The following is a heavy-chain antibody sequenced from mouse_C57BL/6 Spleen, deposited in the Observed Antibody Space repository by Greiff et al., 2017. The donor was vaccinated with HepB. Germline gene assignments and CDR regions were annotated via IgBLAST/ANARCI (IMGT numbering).Heavy chain of an antibody. Sequence: VMLVESGPGLVQPSQSLSITCTVSGFSLTSYGVHWVRQSPGKGLEWLGVIWRGGSTDYNAAFMSRLSITKDNSKSQVFFKMNSLQADDTAIYYCAKNSEGLRQDYYAMDYWGQGTSVTVSS. V-gene: IGHV2-5*01. CDR3: AKNSEGLRQDYYAMDY. J-gene: IGHJ4*01. CDR1: GFSLTSYG. D-gene: IGHD2-4*01. CDR2: IWRGGST.